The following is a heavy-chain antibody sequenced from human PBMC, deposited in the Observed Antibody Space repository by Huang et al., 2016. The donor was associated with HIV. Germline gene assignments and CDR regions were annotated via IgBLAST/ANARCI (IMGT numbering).Heavy chain of an antibody. J-gene: IGHJ6*03. V-gene: IGHV3-49*03. CDR2: VRSKAFGGAS. CDR1: GFIFIDFA. Sequence: QLVESGGDSVQSGRSLRLSCRGCGFIFIDFAINWFRQSPGKGWEWIGFVRSKAFGGASKSAPSVKDRFTVSRDEAKNVAFLQMDNLQVDDTAIYYCSPSGDDYFYFYMDVWGNGTTVIVS. CDR3: SPSGDDYFYFYMDV. D-gene: IGHD4-17*01.